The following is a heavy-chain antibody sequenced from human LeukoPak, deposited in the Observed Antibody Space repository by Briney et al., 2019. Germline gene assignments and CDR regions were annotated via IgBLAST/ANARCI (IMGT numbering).Heavy chain of an antibody. CDR1: GYTFTGYY. D-gene: IGHD3-10*01. CDR2: INPNSGGT. V-gene: IGHV1-2*02. Sequence: GASVRVSCKASGYTFTGYYMHWVRQAPGQGLEWMGWINPNSGGTNYAQKFQGRVTMTRDTSISTAYMELSRLRSDDTAVYYCARAVRNYGSGSYGYWGQGTLVTVSS. J-gene: IGHJ4*02. CDR3: ARAVRNYGSGSYGY.